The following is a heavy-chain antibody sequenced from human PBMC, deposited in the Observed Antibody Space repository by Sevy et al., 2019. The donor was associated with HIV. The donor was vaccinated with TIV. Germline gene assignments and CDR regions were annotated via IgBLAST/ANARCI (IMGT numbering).Heavy chain of an antibody. CDR2: ISYDGSNK. CDR1: GFTFSSYG. D-gene: IGHD3-22*01. Sequence: GGSLRLSCAASGFTFSSYGMHWVRQAPGKGLEWVAVISYDGSNKYYADSVKGRFTISRDNSKNTLYMQMNSLRAEDTAVYYCAGDSSGYYSGRFDPWGQGTLVTVSS. V-gene: IGHV3-30*03. J-gene: IGHJ5*02. CDR3: AGDSSGYYSGRFDP.